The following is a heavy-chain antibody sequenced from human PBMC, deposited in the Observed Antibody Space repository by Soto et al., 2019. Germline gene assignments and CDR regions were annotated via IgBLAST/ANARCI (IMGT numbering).Heavy chain of an antibody. V-gene: IGHV3-30-3*01. J-gene: IGHJ6*02. CDR1: GFTFSSYA. CDR2: ISYDGSNK. CDR3: AREAAAGILLLYGMDV. Sequence: PGGSLRLSCAASGFTFSSYAMHWVRQAPGKGLEWVAVISYDGSNKYYADSVKGRFTISRDNSKNTLYLQMNSLRAEDTAVYYCAREAAAGILLLYGMDVWGQGTTVTVTS. D-gene: IGHD6-13*01.